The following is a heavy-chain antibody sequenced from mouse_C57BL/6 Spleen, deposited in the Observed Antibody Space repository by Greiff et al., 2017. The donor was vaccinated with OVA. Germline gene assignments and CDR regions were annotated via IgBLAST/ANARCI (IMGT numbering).Heavy chain of an antibody. D-gene: IGHD2-4*01. J-gene: IGHJ3*01. CDR1: GYTFTSYG. CDR2: IYPRSGNT. V-gene: IGHV1-81*01. CDR3: ARRGGYDYDEAPFAY. Sequence: LVESGAELARPGASVKLSCKASGYTFTSYGISWVKQRTGQGLEWIGEIYPRSGNTYYNEKFKGKATLTADKSSSTAYMELRSLTSEDSAVYFCARRGGYDYDEAPFAYWGQGTLVTVSA.